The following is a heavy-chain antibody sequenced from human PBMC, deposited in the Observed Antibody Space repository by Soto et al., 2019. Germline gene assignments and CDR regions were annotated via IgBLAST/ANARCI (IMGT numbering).Heavy chain of an antibody. D-gene: IGHD2-8*01. V-gene: IGHV1-18*04. CDR3: AREGYCTNGVCYNGYYYYGMDV. Sequence: ASVKVSCKASGYTFSSYGVSWVRQAPGQGLEWTGWISAYNGDTNHAQKLQGRVTMTTDTSTSTAYMELRSLRSDDTAVYYCAREGYCTNGVCYNGYYYYGMDVWGQGTTVTVSS. CDR2: ISAYNGDT. J-gene: IGHJ6*02. CDR1: GYTFSSYG.